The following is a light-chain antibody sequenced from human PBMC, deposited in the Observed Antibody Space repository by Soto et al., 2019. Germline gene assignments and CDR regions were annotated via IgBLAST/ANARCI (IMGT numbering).Light chain of an antibody. J-gene: IGKJ1*01. CDR3: QRYDSLRT. V-gene: IGKV3-20*01. Sequence: EIVLTQSPGTLSLSPGERATLSCRASQSVSSSSLAWYQQKPGQAPRLLIYGASSRATGIPDRFSGSGSGTDFTLTITRLEPEDFAMYYCQRYDSLRTFGQGTKVDIK. CDR1: QSVSSSS. CDR2: GAS.